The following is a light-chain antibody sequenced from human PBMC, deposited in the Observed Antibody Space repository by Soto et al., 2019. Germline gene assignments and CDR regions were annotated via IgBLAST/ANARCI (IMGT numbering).Light chain of an antibody. CDR2: GAS. V-gene: IGKV3-15*01. CDR3: QQYNNWPLT. J-gene: IGKJ4*01. CDR1: QNVNSN. Sequence: EIVMTQSPATLSVSPGERAALSCRASQNVNSNLAWYQQKPAQAPRLLIYGASTRATGIPARFSSSGSGTEFTLTISNLQSEDFAVYYCQQYNNWPLTFGGGTKVEIK.